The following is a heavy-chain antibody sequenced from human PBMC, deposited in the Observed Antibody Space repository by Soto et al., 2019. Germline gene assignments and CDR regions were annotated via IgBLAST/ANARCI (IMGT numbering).Heavy chain of an antibody. Sequence: PGGSLRLSCAASGFTFSSYIMNWVRQAPGKGLEWVSYISSSSSTIYYADSVKGRFTISRDNAKNSLYLQMNSLRAEDTAVYYCARERIFGVGKWFDYWGQGTLVTVSS. CDR1: GFTFSSYI. D-gene: IGHD3-3*01. V-gene: IGHV3-48*01. CDR2: ISSSSSTI. J-gene: IGHJ4*02. CDR3: ARERIFGVGKWFDY.